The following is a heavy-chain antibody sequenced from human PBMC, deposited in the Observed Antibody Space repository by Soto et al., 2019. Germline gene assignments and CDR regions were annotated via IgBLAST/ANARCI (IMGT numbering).Heavy chain of an antibody. CDR1: GDSISSNNYW. Sequence: SETLSLTCTVSGDSISSNNYWWGWIRQPPGKGLEWIGSIYYTGYTNYNPYLNTRVTISGDTSKNQFSLNLKSVTAADTAMFYFARHPIFYGEGFPFDFWARGPLAPGS. J-gene: IGHJ4*02. CDR3: ARHPIFYGEGFPFDF. D-gene: IGHD3-10*01. V-gene: IGHV4-39*01. CDR2: IYYTGYT.